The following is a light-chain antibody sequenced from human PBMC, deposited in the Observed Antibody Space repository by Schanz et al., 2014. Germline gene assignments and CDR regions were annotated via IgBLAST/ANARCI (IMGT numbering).Light chain of an antibody. J-gene: IGLJ2*01. CDR2: DVD. V-gene: IGLV2-14*03. Sequence: QSALTQPASVSGSPGQSITISCTGTASDIGSYNYVSWYQHHPARAPKLLIYDVDNRPSAVSTRFSGSKSGNTASLTISGLQSEDEANYYCSSYTTGSTLEVFGGGTKLTVL. CDR3: SSYTTGSTLEV. CDR1: ASDIGSYNY.